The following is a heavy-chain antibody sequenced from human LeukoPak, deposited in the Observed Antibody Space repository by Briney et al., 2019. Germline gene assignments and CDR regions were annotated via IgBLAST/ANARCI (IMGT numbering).Heavy chain of an antibody. V-gene: IGHV3-23*01. CDR3: AKGKQQLDSSFDY. CDR1: GFTFSSYA. CDR2: ISVSGGST. D-gene: IGHD6-13*01. Sequence: PGGSLRLSCAASGFTFSSYAMTWVRQAPGKGLEWVSSISVSGGSTYYADSVKGRFTIPRDNSKNTMYLQMNSLRAEDTAVYYCAKGKQQLDSSFDYWGQGPLVTVSS. J-gene: IGHJ4*02.